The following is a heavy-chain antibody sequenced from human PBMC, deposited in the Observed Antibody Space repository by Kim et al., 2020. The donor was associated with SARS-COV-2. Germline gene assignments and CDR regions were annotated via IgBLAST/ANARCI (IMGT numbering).Heavy chain of an antibody. CDR1: GFTFSSYW. Sequence: GGSLRLSCAASGFTFSSYWMSWVRQAPGKGLEWVANIKQDGSEKYYVDSVKGRFTISRDNAKNSLYLQMNSLRAEDTAVYYCAQRGGEVRGVTTVFDPWGQGTLVTVSS. CDR3: AQRGGEVRGVTTVFDP. J-gene: IGHJ5*02. CDR2: IKQDGSEK. D-gene: IGHD3-10*01. V-gene: IGHV3-7*01.